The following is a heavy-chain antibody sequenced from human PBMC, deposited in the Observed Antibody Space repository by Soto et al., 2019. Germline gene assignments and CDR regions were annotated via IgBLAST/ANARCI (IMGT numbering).Heavy chain of an antibody. CDR1: GGSFSSYT. CDR2: IIPIPGIA. J-gene: IGHJ4*02. CDR3: ARDQGEYSGYVFDY. Sequence: SVKVSWKASGGSFSSYTISLVRQAPGQGLEWMGRIIPIPGIANYAQKFQGRVTITADKSTSTAYMELSSLRSEDTAVYYCARDQGEYSGYVFDYWGQGTLVTVSS. D-gene: IGHD5-12*01. V-gene: IGHV1-69*04.